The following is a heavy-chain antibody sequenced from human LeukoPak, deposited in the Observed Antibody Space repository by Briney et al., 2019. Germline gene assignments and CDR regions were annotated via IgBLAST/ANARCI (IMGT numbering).Heavy chain of an antibody. V-gene: IGHV4-34*01. CDR2: INHSGST. J-gene: IGHJ4*02. D-gene: IGHD6-13*01. CDR1: GVSFSNYY. Sequence: PSETLSLTCTIYGVSFSNYYWTWIRQPPGKGLEWIGEINHSGSTNYNPSLKSRVTMSIDTSKNQFSLKLSSVTAADTAVYYCARVQLVMGIYYFDYWGQGTLVTVSS. CDR3: ARVQLVMGIYYFDY.